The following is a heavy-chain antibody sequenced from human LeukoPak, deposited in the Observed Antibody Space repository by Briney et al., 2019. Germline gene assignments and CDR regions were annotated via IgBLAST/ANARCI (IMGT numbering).Heavy chain of an antibody. CDR1: GLTFNNYA. J-gene: IGHJ4*02. D-gene: IGHD3-22*01. Sequence: GGSLRLSCAVSGLTFNNYAMSWVRQAPGKGLEWVSGISGRGASKYYADSVKGRFTISRDNSKNTLYLQMNSLRAEDTAVYYCAKFTSRSYDSSGYFDYWGQGTLVTVSS. CDR2: ISGRGASK. CDR3: AKFTSRSYDSSGYFDY. V-gene: IGHV3-23*01.